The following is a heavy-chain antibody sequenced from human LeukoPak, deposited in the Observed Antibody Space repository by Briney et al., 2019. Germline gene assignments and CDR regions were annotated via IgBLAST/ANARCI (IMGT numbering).Heavy chain of an antibody. J-gene: IGHJ4*02. D-gene: IGHD6-13*01. CDR2: IYHSGST. CDR3: ARVTTAWYVVGY. Sequence: SSETLSLTCAVSGGSISSGGYSWSWIRQPPGKGLEWIGYIYHSGSTYYNPSLKSRVTISVDRSKNQFSLKLSSVSVADTAVYYCARVTTAWYVVGYWGQGTLVTVSS. V-gene: IGHV4-30-2*01. CDR1: GGSISSGGYS.